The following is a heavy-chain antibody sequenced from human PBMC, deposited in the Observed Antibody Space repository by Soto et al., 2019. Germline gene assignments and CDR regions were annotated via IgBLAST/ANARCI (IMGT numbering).Heavy chain of an antibody. CDR2: IKSDGTT. CDR3: AKDRGEEGLKFLEWFGGMDV. Sequence: LRLSCAASGFTVSNYWMNWVRQAPGKGLVWVSHIKSDGTTSYADSVEGRFTVSRDDAKNTFYLQKNSLRAEDTAAYYCAKDRGEEGLKFLEWFGGMDVWGHGTTVTVSS. CDR1: GFTVSNYW. J-gene: IGHJ6*02. V-gene: IGHV3-74*01. D-gene: IGHD3-3*01.